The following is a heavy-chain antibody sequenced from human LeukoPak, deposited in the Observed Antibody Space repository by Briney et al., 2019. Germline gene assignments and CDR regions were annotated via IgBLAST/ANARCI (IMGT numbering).Heavy chain of an antibody. V-gene: IGHV3-30-3*01. J-gene: IGHJ1*01. CDR1: GFTFSSYA. Sequence: GGSLRLSCAASGFTFSSYAMHWVRQAPGKGLEWVAVISYDGSNKYYADSVKGRFTISRDNSKNTLYLQMNSLRAEDTAVYYCARALCPQHWGQGTLVTVSS. CDR2: ISYDGSNK. CDR3: ARALCPQH. D-gene: IGHD2-2*01.